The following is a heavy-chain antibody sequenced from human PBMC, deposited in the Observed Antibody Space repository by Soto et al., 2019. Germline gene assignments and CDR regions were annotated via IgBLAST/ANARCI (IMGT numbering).Heavy chain of an antibody. V-gene: IGHV4-34*01. J-gene: IGHJ4*02. D-gene: IGHD1-26*01. CDR1: GGSLSDYY. CDR3: AREEPASRHHDY. Sequence: SETLSLTCAVYGGSLSDYYWSWIRQTPEKGLEWIGEVSHSGSTTYNPSLKNRVTIAIHTSKNQFSLTLNSVTAADTAMYFCAREEPASRHHDYWGQGNLVTVSS. CDR2: VSHSGST.